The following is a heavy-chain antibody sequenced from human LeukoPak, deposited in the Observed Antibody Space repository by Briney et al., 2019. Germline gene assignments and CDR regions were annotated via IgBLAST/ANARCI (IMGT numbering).Heavy chain of an antibody. V-gene: IGHV3-7*01. CDR3: ARKVGGDWWPRWFDP. CDR2: IKQDGSEK. Sequence: GGSLRLSCAASGFTFSSYWMSWVRQAPGKGLEWVANIKQDGSEKYYVDSVKGRFTISRDNAKNSLYLQMNSLRAEDTAVYYCARKVGGDWWPRWFDPWGQGTLVTVSS. CDR1: GFTFSSYW. J-gene: IGHJ5*02. D-gene: IGHD2-21*02.